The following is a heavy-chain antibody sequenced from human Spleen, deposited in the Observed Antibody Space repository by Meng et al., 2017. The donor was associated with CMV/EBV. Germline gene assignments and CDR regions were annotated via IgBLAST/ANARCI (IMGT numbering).Heavy chain of an antibody. J-gene: IGHJ6*02. Sequence: GESLKISCAASGFIVNSNYMTWVRQAPGRGLDWVSFIYSGGRRNYADSVKGRFTISRDTSENTLYLQMNSLRADDTAVYYCATGGYDVLTGNYFYYGMDVWGQGTAVTVSS. V-gene: IGHV3-53*01. CDR2: IYSGGRR. CDR3: ATGGYDVLTGNYFYYGMDV. D-gene: IGHD3-9*01. CDR1: GFIVNSNY.